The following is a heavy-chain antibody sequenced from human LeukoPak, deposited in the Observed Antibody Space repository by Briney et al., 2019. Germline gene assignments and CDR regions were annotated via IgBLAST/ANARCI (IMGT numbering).Heavy chain of an antibody. CDR3: ARGGHCSGGSCYRGFDP. D-gene: IGHD2-15*01. CDR1: GGSFSGYY. J-gene: IGHJ5*02. Sequence: PSGTLSLTCAVYGGSFSGYYWSWIRQPPGKGLEWIGEINHSGSTNYNPSLKSRVTISVDTPKNQFSLKLSSVTAADTAVYYCARGGHCSGGSCYRGFDPWGQGTLVTVSS. CDR2: INHSGST. V-gene: IGHV4-34*01.